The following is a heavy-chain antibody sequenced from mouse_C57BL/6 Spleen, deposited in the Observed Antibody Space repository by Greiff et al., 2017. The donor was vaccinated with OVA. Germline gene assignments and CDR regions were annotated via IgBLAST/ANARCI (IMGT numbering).Heavy chain of an antibody. J-gene: IGHJ2*01. V-gene: IGHV5-17*01. D-gene: IGHD2-1*01. Sequence: DVKLVESGGGLVKPGGSLKLSCAASGFTFSDYGMHWVRQAPEKGLEWVAYISSGSSTIYYADTVKGRFTISRDNAKNILFLQMTSLRSEDTAMYYCARQGNYVDFDYWGQGTTLTVSS. CDR1: GFTFSDYG. CDR3: ARQGNYVDFDY. CDR2: ISSGSSTI.